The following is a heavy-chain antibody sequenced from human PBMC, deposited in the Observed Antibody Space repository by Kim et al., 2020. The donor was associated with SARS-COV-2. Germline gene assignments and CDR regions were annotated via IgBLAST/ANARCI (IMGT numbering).Heavy chain of an antibody. CDR2: IYPGDSDT. D-gene: IGHD3-22*01. Sequence: GESLKISCKGSGYNFSSNWIGWVRQMPGKGLEWMGIIYPGDSDTRYSPSFQGQVTISADKSTSTAYLQWSSLKASDTAMYYCARGITMIVVSLGDAFDIWGQGTMVTVSS. CDR1: GYNFSSNW. V-gene: IGHV5-51*01. CDR3: ARGITMIVVSLGDAFDI. J-gene: IGHJ3*02.